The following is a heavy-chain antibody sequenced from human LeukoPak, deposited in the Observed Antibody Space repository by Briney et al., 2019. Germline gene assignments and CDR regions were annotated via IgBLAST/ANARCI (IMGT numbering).Heavy chain of an antibody. CDR2: ISSSSSYI. CDR3: ARDGFIPVWQQLVPETYYYYYMDV. J-gene: IGHJ6*03. D-gene: IGHD6-13*01. CDR1: GFTFSSYS. V-gene: IGHV3-21*01. Sequence: PGGSLRLSCAASGFTFSSYSMNWVRQAPGKGLEWVSSISSSSSYIYYADSVKGRFTISRDNAKNSLYLQMNSLRAEDTAVYYCARDGFIPVWQQLVPETYYYYYMDVWGKGTTVTVSS.